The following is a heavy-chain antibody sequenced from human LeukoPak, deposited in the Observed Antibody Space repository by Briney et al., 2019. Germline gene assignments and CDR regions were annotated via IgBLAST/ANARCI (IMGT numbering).Heavy chain of an antibody. D-gene: IGHD3-22*01. V-gene: IGHV3-33*01. Sequence: GGSLRLSCAASGFTFSSYGMHWVRQAPGKGLEWVAVIWYDGSNKYYADSVKGRFTIPRDNSKNTLFLQMNSLRAEDTAVYYCARDFVAYDSSGYPPFVDYWGQGTLVTVSS. CDR1: GFTFSSYG. CDR3: ARDFVAYDSSGYPPFVDY. CDR2: IWYDGSNK. J-gene: IGHJ4*02.